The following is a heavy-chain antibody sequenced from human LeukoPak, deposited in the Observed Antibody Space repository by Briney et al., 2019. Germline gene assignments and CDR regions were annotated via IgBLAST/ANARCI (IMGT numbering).Heavy chain of an antibody. CDR2: IYYSGST. CDR1: GGSISSSSYY. Sequence: SETLSLTCIVSGGSISSSSYYWGWIRQPPGKGLEWIGSIYYSGSTYYNPSLKSRVTISVDTSKNQFSLKLSSVTAADTAVYYCARPNLHQDVVVVPAAAMDYYYMDVWGKGTTVTVSS. D-gene: IGHD2-2*01. CDR3: ARPNLHQDVVVVPAAAMDYYYMDV. J-gene: IGHJ6*03. V-gene: IGHV4-39*01.